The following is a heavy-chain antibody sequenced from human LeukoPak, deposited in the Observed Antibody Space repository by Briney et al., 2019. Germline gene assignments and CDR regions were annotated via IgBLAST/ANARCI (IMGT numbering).Heavy chain of an antibody. CDR3: ARGDYYGSGRPTNAFDY. D-gene: IGHD3-10*01. Sequence: ASVKVSCKASGYTFTSYGISWVRQGPGQGLEWMGWINPNSGGTNYAQKFQGRVTMPRDTSISTAYMELSRLRSDATAVYYCARGDYYGSGRPTNAFDYWGQGTLVTVPS. CDR1: GYTFTSYG. CDR2: INPNSGGT. J-gene: IGHJ4*02. V-gene: IGHV1-2*02.